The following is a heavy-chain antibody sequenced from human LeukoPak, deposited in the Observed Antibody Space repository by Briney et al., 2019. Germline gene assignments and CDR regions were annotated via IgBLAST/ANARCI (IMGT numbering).Heavy chain of an antibody. CDR2: IYDSGST. CDR3: ARMFPAAYPDYYYYMDV. CDR1: GGSISSRNW. V-gene: IGHV4-4*02. Sequence: PSETLSLTCTVSGGSISSRNWWSWVRQPPGKGLEWIGEIYDSGSTNYNPSLKSRVTISIDKSKNHFSLKLSFATAADTAVYYCARMFPAAYPDYYYYMDVWGKGTTVTVSS. J-gene: IGHJ6*03. D-gene: IGHD2-2*01.